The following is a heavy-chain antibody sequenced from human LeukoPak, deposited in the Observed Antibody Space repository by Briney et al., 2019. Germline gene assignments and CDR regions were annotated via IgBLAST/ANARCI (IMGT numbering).Heavy chain of an antibody. Sequence: SETLSLTCTVSGGSISSSSYYWGWIRQPPGKGLEWIGSIYYSGSTYYNPSLKSRVTISVDTSKNQFSPKLSSVTAADTAVYYCARALGIVAALDYYYMDVWGKGTTVTVSS. CDR1: GGSISSSSYY. V-gene: IGHV4-39*01. J-gene: IGHJ6*03. CDR3: ARALGIVAALDYYYMDV. D-gene: IGHD5-12*01. CDR2: IYYSGST.